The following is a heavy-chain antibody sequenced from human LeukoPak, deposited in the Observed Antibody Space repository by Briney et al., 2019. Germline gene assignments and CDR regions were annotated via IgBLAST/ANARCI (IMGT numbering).Heavy chain of an antibody. J-gene: IGHJ4*02. Sequence: PGGSLRLSCAASGFTFSNFAMSWVRQAPGKGLEWVSAISTSGDSTRYADSVKGRFTISRDKSKNTLCLQMNSMRAEDTAVYYCARPKYSGSYYFDYWGQGTLATVSS. CDR1: GFTFSNFA. CDR3: ARPKYSGSYYFDY. D-gene: IGHD1-26*01. V-gene: IGHV3-23*01. CDR2: ISTSGDST.